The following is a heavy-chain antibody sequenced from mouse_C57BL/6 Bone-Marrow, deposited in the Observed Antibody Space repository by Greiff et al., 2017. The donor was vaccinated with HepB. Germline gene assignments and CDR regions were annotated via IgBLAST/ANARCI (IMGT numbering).Heavy chain of an antibody. CDR1: GYTFTSYW. CDR2: IYPGSGST. CDR3: ARGSSPWYFDV. V-gene: IGHV1-55*01. D-gene: IGHD1-1*01. J-gene: IGHJ1*03. Sequence: GYTFTSYWITWVKQRPGQGLEWIGDIYPGSGSTNYNEKFKSKATLTVDTSSSTAYMQLSSLTSEDSAVYYCARGSSPWYFDVWGTGTTVTVSS.